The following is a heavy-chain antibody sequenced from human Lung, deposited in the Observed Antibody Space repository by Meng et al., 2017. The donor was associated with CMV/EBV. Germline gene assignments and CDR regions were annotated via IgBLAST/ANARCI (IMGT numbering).Heavy chain of an antibody. D-gene: IGHD5-18*01. CDR1: FKFHDFG. CDR3: ARGYTYVDFNFYGMDV. Sequence: FKFHDFGMGWVREGPGKGLEWVSGINGKGGNIGYADSVKGRFSISRDNGRSSLFLQMNSLRVEDTGVYFCARGYTYVDFNFYGMDVWGQGTTVTVSS. J-gene: IGHJ6*02. CDR2: INGKGGNI. V-gene: IGHV3-20*03.